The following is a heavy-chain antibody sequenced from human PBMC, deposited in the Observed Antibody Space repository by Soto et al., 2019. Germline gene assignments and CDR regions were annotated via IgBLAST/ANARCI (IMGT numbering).Heavy chain of an antibody. CDR2: IYSGGST. CDR3: ARYRIPTGMDV. CDR1: GFTVSSNY. D-gene: IGHD3-16*02. Sequence: EVQLVESGGGLVQPGGSLRLSCAASGFTVSSNYMSWVRQAPGKGLEWVSVIYSGGSTYYADSVKGRFTISRDNSKNTLNLQMNSLRAEDTAVYYCARYRIPTGMDVWGKGTTVTVSS. J-gene: IGHJ6*04. V-gene: IGHV3-66*01.